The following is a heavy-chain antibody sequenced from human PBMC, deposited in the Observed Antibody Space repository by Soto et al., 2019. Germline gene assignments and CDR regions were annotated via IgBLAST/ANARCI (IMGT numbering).Heavy chain of an antibody. D-gene: IGHD4-17*01. CDR3: AHSPPPTVTTSAEYFQH. Sequence: QITLKESGPPLVKPTQTLTLTCTFSGFSFSTSGLGVGWIRQPPGKALEWLALIYWDDDRRYSPSLKGRLTVTKDTSRNQVVLTMTNMDPVYTATYYCAHSPPPTVTTSAEYFQHWGQGTLVTVSS. V-gene: IGHV2-5*02. CDR1: GFSFSTSGLG. CDR2: IYWDDDR. J-gene: IGHJ1*01.